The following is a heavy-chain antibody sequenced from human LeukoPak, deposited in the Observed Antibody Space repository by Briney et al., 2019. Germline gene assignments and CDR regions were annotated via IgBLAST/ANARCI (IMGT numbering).Heavy chain of an antibody. CDR3: AELGVTMIGGI. Sequence: GGSLRLSCAASGFTFSSYSMNWVRQAPGKGLGWVSYISSSGSTIYYADSVKGRFTISRDNAKNSLYLQMNSLRAEDTAVYYCAELGVTMIGGIWGKGTTVTISS. CDR2: ISSSGSTI. D-gene: IGHD3-10*02. J-gene: IGHJ6*04. CDR1: GFTFSSYS. V-gene: IGHV3-48*04.